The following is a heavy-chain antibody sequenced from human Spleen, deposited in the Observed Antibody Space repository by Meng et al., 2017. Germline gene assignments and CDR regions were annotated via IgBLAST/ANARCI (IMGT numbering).Heavy chain of an antibody. CDR2: IGHSGIT. J-gene: IGHJ4*01. D-gene: IGHD3-10*01. CDR1: GGSISTSGYY. V-gene: IGHV4-39*01. CDR3: ARRAVRGDIDY. Sequence: QPQLQESGPGLVKPSEALSLTCSVSGGSISTSGYYWGWIRQPPGKGLEWIGSIGHSGITYYTPSLKSRVTISVDTSKMQFSLRLTSVTAADTAVYYCARRAVRGDIDYWGHGTLVPSPQ.